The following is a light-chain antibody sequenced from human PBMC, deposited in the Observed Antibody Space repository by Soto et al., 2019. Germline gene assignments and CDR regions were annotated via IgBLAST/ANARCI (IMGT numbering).Light chain of an antibody. CDR3: QQYVSIPLT. CDR1: HRVNTY. V-gene: IGKV3-15*01. CDR2: GAS. J-gene: IGKJ4*01. Sequence: EIVLAQSPATLSVSPGERATLSCRASHRVNTYLAWYQQKPGQAPRLLIYGASTRATGVPARFSGSGSGTEFTLAISRLEPEDFAVYYCQQYVSIPLTFGGGTKVDIK.